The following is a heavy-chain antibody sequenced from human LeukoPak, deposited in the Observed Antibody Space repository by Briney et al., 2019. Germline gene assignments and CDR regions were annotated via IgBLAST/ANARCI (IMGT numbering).Heavy chain of an antibody. D-gene: IGHD3-10*01. CDR2: ISSNGGST. CDR3: VKEGDFGYYFDY. Sequence: PGGSLRLSCSASGFTFSSYAMDWVRQAPGKGLEYVSTISSNGGSTYYADSVKGRFTISRDDSKNTLYLLMSSLRAEDTAVYYCVKEGDFGYYFDYWGQGTLVTVSS. V-gene: IGHV3-64D*06. J-gene: IGHJ4*02. CDR1: GFTFSSYA.